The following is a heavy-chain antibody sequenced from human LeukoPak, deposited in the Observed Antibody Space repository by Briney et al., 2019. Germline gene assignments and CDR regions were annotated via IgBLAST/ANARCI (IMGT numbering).Heavy chain of an antibody. J-gene: IGHJ6*02. Sequence: PGGSLRLSCAASGFTFSSYGMHWVRQAPGKGLEWVAVIWYDGSNKYYADSVKGRFTISRDNSKNTLYLQMNSLRAEDTAVYYCARGSSSGWYPPPYYGMDVWGQGTTVTVSS. CDR2: IWYDGSNK. V-gene: IGHV3-33*08. D-gene: IGHD6-19*01. CDR3: ARGSSSGWYPPPYYGMDV. CDR1: GFTFSSYG.